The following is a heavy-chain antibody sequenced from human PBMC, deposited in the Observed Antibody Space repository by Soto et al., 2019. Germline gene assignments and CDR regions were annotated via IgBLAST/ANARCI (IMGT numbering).Heavy chain of an antibody. CDR3: AKGGIGAAGLGFDP. CDR1: GFIFNGYA. CDR2: ISSSAAST. J-gene: IGHJ5*02. D-gene: IGHD6-13*01. V-gene: IGHV3-23*01. Sequence: EVRLLESGGGLVQPGGSLRLSCAASGFIFNGYAMSWVRQVPGKGLEWVSVISSSAASTYYTDSVKGRFTISRDNSKNMLHLQRNSLRAGDTALYYCAKGGIGAAGLGFDPGGQGTLGTVSS.